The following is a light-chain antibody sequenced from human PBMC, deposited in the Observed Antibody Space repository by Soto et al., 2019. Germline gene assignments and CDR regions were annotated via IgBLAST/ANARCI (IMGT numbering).Light chain of an antibody. Sequence: QSALTQPASVSGSPGQSITISCPGTSSDVGGYNYVSWYQQHTGKGPKLMTYDVSNRPSGVSNRFSSSKSGNTAALTISWLQPEYEADYYCSSYTSSSLYVFGTGTKLTVL. CDR2: DVS. J-gene: IGLJ1*01. CDR3: SSYTSSSLYV. CDR1: SSDVGGYNY. V-gene: IGLV2-14*01.